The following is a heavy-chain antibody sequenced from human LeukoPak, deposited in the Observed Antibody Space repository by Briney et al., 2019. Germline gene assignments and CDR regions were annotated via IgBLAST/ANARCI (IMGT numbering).Heavy chain of an antibody. J-gene: IGHJ5*02. CDR2: ISSSSSTI. Sequence: PGGSLRLSCAASGFTFSSYTMNWVRQAPGKGLEWVSYISSSSSTIYCADSVEGRFTVSRDNAKNSLYLQMNSLRAEDTAVYYCARLTRYAGDPWGQGTLVIVSS. V-gene: IGHV3-48*04. CDR1: GFTFSSYT. D-gene: IGHD3-9*01. CDR3: ARLTRYAGDP.